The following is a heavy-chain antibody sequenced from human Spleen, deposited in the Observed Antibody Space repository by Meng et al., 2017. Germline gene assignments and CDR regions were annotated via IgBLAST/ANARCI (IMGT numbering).Heavy chain of an antibody. CDR1: GYNFPDYW. CDR3: GILRYFDWFLDP. D-gene: IGHD3-9*01. V-gene: IGHV1-18*04. Sequence: ASVKVSCKPSGYNFPDYWLHWVRQAPGQGLEWMGWISAYNGNTNYAQKLQGRVTMTTDTSTSTAYMELRSLRSDDTAVYYCGILRYFDWFLDPWGQGTLVTVSS. CDR2: ISAYNGNT. J-gene: IGHJ5*02.